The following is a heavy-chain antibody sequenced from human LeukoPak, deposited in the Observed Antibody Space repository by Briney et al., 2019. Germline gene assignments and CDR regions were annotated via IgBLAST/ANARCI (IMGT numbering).Heavy chain of an antibody. CDR3: ARGTTMILDAFDI. J-gene: IGHJ3*02. Sequence: SETLSLTCAVSGGSISSYYWSWIRQPAGKGLEWIGRIYTSGSTNYNPSLKSRVTISVDKSKNQFSLKLSSVTAADTAVYYCARGTTMILDAFDIWGQGTMVTVSS. CDR2: IYTSGST. CDR1: GGSISSYY. V-gene: IGHV4-4*07. D-gene: IGHD3-22*01.